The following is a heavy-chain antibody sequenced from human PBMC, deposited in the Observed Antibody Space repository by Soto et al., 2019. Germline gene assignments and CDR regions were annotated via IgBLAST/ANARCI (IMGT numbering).Heavy chain of an antibody. V-gene: IGHV4-4*02. J-gene: IGHJ3*02. CDR3: ARDPVAASGTAFDI. CDR1: GGSISSSYW. CDR2: IYHNGNT. D-gene: IGHD1-26*01. Sequence: SETLSLTCAVPGGSISSSYWWSWVHQPPGKGLEWIGEIYHNGNTNYNPSLKSRVTISIDKSKNQFSLRMSSVTAADTAVYYCARDPVAASGTAFDIWGQGTMVTVSS.